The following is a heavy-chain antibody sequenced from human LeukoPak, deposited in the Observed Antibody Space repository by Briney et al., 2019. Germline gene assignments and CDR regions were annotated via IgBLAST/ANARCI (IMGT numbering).Heavy chain of an antibody. Sequence: GGSLRLSCAASGFTFDDYAMHWVRQAPGKGLEWVSGISWNSGSIGYADSVKGRFTISRDNAKNSLYLQMNSLRAEDMALYYCARGGDYWAGWFDPWGQGTLVTVSS. J-gene: IGHJ5*02. CDR1: GFTFDDYA. CDR2: ISWNSGSI. D-gene: IGHD4-17*01. V-gene: IGHV3-9*03. CDR3: ARGGDYWAGWFDP.